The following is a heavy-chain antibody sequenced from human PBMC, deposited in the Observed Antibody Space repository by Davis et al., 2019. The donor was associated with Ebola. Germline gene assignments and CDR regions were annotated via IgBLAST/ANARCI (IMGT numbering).Heavy chain of an antibody. V-gene: IGHV3-73*01. J-gene: IGHJ4*02. CDR3: TTLLFWSGYYTYFDY. Sequence: GGSLRLSCAASGFPFSGSAMHWVRQASGKGLEWVGRIRSKANSYATAYAASVKGRFTISRDDSKNTAYLQMNSLKTEDTAVYYCTTLLFWSGYYTYFDYWGQGTLVTVSS. CDR2: IRSKANSYAT. D-gene: IGHD3-3*01. CDR1: GFPFSGSA.